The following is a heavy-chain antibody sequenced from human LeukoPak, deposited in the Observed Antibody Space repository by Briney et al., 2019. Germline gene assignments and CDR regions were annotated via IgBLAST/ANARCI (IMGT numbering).Heavy chain of an antibody. J-gene: IGHJ6*03. V-gene: IGHV4-39*07. CDR2: INHSGST. CDR1: GGSITSGSYY. Sequence: SETLSLTCRVSGGSITSGSYYWSWIRQPPGKGLEWIGEINHSGSTNYNPSLKSRVTISVDTSKNQFSLKLSSVTAADTAVYYCARGRTVTTALGYYYYYMDVWGKGTTVTVSS. D-gene: IGHD4-11*01. CDR3: ARGRTVTTALGYYYYYMDV.